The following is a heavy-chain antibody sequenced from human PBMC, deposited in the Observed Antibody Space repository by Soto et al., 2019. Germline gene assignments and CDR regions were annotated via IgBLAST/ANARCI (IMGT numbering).Heavy chain of an antibody. CDR1: GYMFRSYG. CDR3: ARDGGYGEGSYFDY. V-gene: IGHV1-18*01. D-gene: IGHD4-17*01. J-gene: IGHJ4*02. Sequence: QVQLVQSGAEVKRPGASVKVSCKASGYMFRSYGISWVRQAPGQGLEWMGWISAFNGNTNYPQNLQGRVNMTTDTSTSTAYMELRTLRSDDSAMYYCARDGGYGEGSYFDYWGQGTLVTVSS. CDR2: ISAFNGNT.